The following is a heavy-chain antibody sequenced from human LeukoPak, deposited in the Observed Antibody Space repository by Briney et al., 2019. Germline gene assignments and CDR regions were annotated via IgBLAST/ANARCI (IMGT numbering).Heavy chain of an antibody. CDR3: ARVSLEYYYDSSGFDY. CDR1: GYTFTRQG. Sequence: ASVKVSCKACGYTFTRQGISWVRQAPGQGLEWMGWISAYNGKRNYAQKLEGRVTMTTDRSTSPAYMELRSLRSDDTAVCYCARVSLEYYYDSSGFDYWGQGTLVTVSS. CDR2: ISAYNGKR. J-gene: IGHJ4*02. D-gene: IGHD3-22*01. V-gene: IGHV1-18*01.